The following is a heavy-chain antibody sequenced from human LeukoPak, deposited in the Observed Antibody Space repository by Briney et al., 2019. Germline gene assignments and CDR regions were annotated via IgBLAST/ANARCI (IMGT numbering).Heavy chain of an antibody. J-gene: IGHJ3*02. V-gene: IGHV4-61*02. D-gene: IGHD3-22*01. CDR3: ARSDSSGYYAFDI. Sequence: PSQTLSLTCTVPGGSITSGSYYWSWIRQPAGKGLEWIGRIYTSGSTKYNPSLKSRATISVDTSKNQFSLKLSSVTAADTAVYFCARSDSSGYYAFDIWGQGTMVTASS. CDR1: GGSITSGSYY. CDR2: IYTSGST.